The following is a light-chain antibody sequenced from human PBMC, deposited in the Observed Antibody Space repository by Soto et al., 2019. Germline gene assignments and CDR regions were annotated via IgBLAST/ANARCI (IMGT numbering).Light chain of an antibody. CDR2: GAS. J-gene: IGKJ4*01. CDR3: QNYGSPPPGA. V-gene: IGKV3-20*01. CDR1: QSVSSSY. Sequence: EIVLTQSPGTLYLSQGERATLYCRASQSVSSSYLAWYQHKSGQAPRLLIYGASSRATGIPNRFSGSGSGTDFNLTISSLEPKDFAVYYCQNYGSPPPGAFGGGTKVEIK.